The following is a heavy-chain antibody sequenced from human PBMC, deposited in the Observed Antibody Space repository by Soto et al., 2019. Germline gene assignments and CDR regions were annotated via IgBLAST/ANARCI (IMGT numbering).Heavy chain of an antibody. CDR2: IVVGSGNT. Sequence: SVKVSCKASGFTFTSSAVQWVRQARGQRLEWIGWIVVGSGNTNYAQKFQERVTITRDMSTSTAYMELSSLRSEDTAVYYCAAGGIAVAGTDSLVIRNYWYFDLWGR. CDR1: GFTFTSSA. CDR3: AAGGIAVAGTDSLVIRNYWYFDL. J-gene: IGHJ2*01. V-gene: IGHV1-58*01. D-gene: IGHD6-19*01.